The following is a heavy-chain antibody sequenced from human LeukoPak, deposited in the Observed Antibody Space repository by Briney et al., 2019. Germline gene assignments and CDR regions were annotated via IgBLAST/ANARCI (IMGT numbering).Heavy chain of an antibody. Sequence: GGSLRLSCAASGLTFSSYVMSWVRQAPGKGLEWVSSISGSGHSTHYADSVKGRFTISRDNSKNTLYLQMNSLRAEDTAVYYCAKVLGISFAPWDYWGQGTLVTVSS. CDR2: ISGSGHST. CDR1: GLTFSSYV. CDR3: AKVLGISFAPWDY. D-gene: IGHD7-27*01. V-gene: IGHV3-23*01. J-gene: IGHJ4*02.